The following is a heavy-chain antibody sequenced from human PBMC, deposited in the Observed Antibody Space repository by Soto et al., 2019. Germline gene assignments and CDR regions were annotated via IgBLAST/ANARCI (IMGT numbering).Heavy chain of an antibody. D-gene: IGHD1-1*01. Sequence: PGGSLRLSCAASGFTSSNHWMNWVRQAPGKGLEWVANIKPDGSAKYYADSVRGRFTISRDNAKNSVNLQMDSLRAEDTALYYCLGSGTASSWGQGTPVTAPQ. J-gene: IGHJ5*02. CDR2: IKPDGSAK. CDR1: GFTSSNHW. V-gene: IGHV3-7*01. CDR3: LGSGTASS.